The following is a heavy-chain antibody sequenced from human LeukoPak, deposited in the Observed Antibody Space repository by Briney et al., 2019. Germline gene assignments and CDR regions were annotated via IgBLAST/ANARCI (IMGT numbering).Heavy chain of an antibody. CDR3: AKDPDYDSSGVDY. CDR1: GFTFSSYG. Sequence: PGRSLRLSCAASGFTFSSYGMHWVRQAPGKGLEWVAVISYDGSNKYYADSVKGRFTISRDNSKNTLYLQMNGLRAEDTAVYYCAKDPDYDSSGVDYWGQGTLVTVSS. J-gene: IGHJ4*02. CDR2: ISYDGSNK. D-gene: IGHD3-22*01. V-gene: IGHV3-30*18.